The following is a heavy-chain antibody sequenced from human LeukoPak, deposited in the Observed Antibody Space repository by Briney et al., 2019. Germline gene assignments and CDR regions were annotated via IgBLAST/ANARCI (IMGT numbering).Heavy chain of an antibody. D-gene: IGHD6-19*01. J-gene: IGHJ6*03. Sequence: ASVKVSCKASGYTFTGYYMHWVRQAPGQGLEWMGWINPNSGGTNYAQKFQGRVTMTRDTSISTAYMELSRLRSDDTAVYYCARDHVIAVAGSAYYYYYMDVWGKGTTVTVSS. CDR2: INPNSGGT. CDR3: ARDHVIAVAGSAYYYYYMDV. CDR1: GYTFTGYY. V-gene: IGHV1-2*02.